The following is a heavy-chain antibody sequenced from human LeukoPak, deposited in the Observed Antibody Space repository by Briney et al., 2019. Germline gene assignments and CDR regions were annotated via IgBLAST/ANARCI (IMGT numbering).Heavy chain of an antibody. J-gene: IGHJ6*03. CDR2: IYHSGST. D-gene: IGHD3-16*02. CDR1: GYSISSGYY. Sequence: SETLSLTCAVSGYSISSGYYWGWIRQPPEKGLEWIGSIYHSGSTYYNPSLKSRVTISVGTSKNQFSLKLSSVTAADTAVYYCARLVLSESSDYMDVWGKGTTVTVSS. V-gene: IGHV4-38-2*01. CDR3: ARLVLSESSDYMDV.